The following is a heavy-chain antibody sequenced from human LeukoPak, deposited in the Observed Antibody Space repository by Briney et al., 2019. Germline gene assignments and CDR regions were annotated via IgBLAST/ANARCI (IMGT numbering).Heavy chain of an antibody. Sequence: ASVKVSCKASGGTFSSYAINWVRQAPGQGLEWAGRIIPIFGTANYAQKFQGRVTITTDESTSTAYMELSSLRSEDTAVYYCARGVSGYQGYYNMDVWDKGTTVTVSS. CDR3: ARGVSGYQGYYNMDV. D-gene: IGHD3-22*01. CDR2: IIPIFGTA. CDR1: GGTFSSYA. J-gene: IGHJ6*03. V-gene: IGHV1-69*05.